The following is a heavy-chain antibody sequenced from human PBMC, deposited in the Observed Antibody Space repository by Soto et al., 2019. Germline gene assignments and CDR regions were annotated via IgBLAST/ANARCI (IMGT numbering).Heavy chain of an antibody. V-gene: IGHV3-23*01. CDR3: AKAFSGWYGYAMHG. CDR1: GFTFSSYA. Sequence: QPVGSLRLSCASSGFTFSSYAMSCVRQAPGQWLEWVSSISTTSGSTYDADSVKGRFTISRDNSDNTLYLQMNSLRAEDTAVYYCAKAFSGWYGYAMHGWGPGPTGTVSS. D-gene: IGHD6-19*01. J-gene: IGHJ6*02. CDR2: ISTTSGST.